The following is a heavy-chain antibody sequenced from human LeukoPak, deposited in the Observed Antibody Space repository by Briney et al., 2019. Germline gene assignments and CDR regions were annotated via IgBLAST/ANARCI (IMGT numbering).Heavy chain of an antibody. D-gene: IGHD6-19*01. Sequence: GGSLRLSCAASGFTFSGYWMHWVRQAPWRGLVWVSRINSDGYSITYADSVKGRFTISRDNAKNTLYLQMNRLIAEDTAVYFCTRAGYSSGFDSWGQGTLVTVSS. CDR2: INSDGYSI. V-gene: IGHV3-74*03. J-gene: IGHJ5*01. CDR3: TRAGYSSGFDS. CDR1: GFTFSGYW.